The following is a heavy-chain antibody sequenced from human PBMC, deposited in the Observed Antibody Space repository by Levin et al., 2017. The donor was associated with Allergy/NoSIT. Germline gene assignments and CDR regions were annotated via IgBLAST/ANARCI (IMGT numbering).Heavy chain of an antibody. CDR2: ISSSGGST. CDR3: AKAKSHLDYYGSGSYDF. J-gene: IGHJ4*02. Sequence: RASVKVSCAASGFTFYNYVMNWVRQSPGKGLEWVSGISSSGGSTYYADSVKGRFTISRDNSKNTLYLQINSLRAEDTAVYYCAKAKSHLDYYGSGSYDFWGQGTLVTVSS. CDR1: GFTFYNYV. D-gene: IGHD3-10*01. V-gene: IGHV3-23*01.